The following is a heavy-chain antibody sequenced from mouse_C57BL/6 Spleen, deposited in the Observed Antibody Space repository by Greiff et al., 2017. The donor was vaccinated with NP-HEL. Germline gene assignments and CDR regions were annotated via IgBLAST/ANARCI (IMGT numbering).Heavy chain of an antibody. CDR3: ARYGNHAMDY. Sequence: VQLQQPGAELVKPGASVKLSCKASGYTFTSYWMQWVKQRPGQGLEWIGEIDPSDSYTNYNQKFKGKATLTVDTSSSTAYMQLSSLTSEDSAVYYCARYGNHAMDYWGQGTSVTVSS. V-gene: IGHV1-50*01. D-gene: IGHD2-1*01. CDR2: IDPSDSYT. J-gene: IGHJ4*01. CDR1: GYTFTSYW.